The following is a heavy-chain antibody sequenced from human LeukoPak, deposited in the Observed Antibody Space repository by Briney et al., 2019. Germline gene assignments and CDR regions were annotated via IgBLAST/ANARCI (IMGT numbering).Heavy chain of an antibody. CDR2: INHSGST. J-gene: IGHJ6*03. D-gene: IGHD1-26*01. CDR3: ASRRYSGSYYRDYYYYYYMDV. CDR1: GGSFSGYY. V-gene: IGHV4-34*01. Sequence: SSETLSLTCAVYGGSFSGYYWSWIRQPPGKGLEWIGEINHSGSTNYNPSLKSRVTISVDTSKNQFSLKLSSVTAADTAVYYCASRRYSGSYYRDYYYYYYMDVWGKGTTVTISS.